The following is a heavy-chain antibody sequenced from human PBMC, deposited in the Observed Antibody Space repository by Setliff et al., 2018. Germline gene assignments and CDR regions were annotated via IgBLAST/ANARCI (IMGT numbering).Heavy chain of an antibody. V-gene: IGHV4-59*01. CDR2: IQKSGST. CDR1: GVSISSYY. D-gene: IGHD3-10*01. Sequence: PSETLSLTCNVSGVSISSYYWSWIRQPPGKGLESIGYIQKSGSTNYNPSLMSRVSISVDTSKNQFSLKLRSVTAADTAVYYCARVDFTMIQGVLGLWGQGTLVTVSS. CDR3: ARVDFTMIQGVLGL. J-gene: IGHJ1*01.